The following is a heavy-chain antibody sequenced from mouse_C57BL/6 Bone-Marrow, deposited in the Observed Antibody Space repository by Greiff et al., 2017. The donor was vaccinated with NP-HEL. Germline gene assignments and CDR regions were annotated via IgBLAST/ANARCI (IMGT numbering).Heavy chain of an antibody. J-gene: IGHJ1*03. V-gene: IGHV4-1*01. CDR1: GIDFSRYW. D-gene: IGHD1-1*01. Sequence: EVQRVESGGGLVQPGGSLKLSCAASGIDFSRYWMSWVRRAPGKGLEWIGEINPDSSTINYAPSLKDKFIISRDNAKNTLYLQMSKVRSEDTALYYCARPHYYGSSDWYFDVWGTGTTVTVSS. CDR3: ARPHYYGSSDWYFDV. CDR2: INPDSSTI.